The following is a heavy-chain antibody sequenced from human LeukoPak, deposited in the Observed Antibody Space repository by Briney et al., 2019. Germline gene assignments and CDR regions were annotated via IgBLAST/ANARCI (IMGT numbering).Heavy chain of an antibody. CDR2: ISDSGGRT. CDR1: GFTFSSYA. V-gene: IGHV3-23*01. D-gene: IGHD2-15*01. Sequence: GGSLRLSCAASGFTFSSYAMSWVRQAPGKGLEWVSAISDSGGRTYYAGSVKGRFTISRDNSKNTLYLQMESLRAEDTAVYYCGKHSTYCSGGSCQEDFDYWGQGTLVTVSS. J-gene: IGHJ4*02. CDR3: GKHSTYCSGGSCQEDFDY.